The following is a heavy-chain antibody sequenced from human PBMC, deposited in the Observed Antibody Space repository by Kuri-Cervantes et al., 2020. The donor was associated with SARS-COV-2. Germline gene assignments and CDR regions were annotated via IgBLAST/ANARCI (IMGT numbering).Heavy chain of an antibody. V-gene: IGHV3-7*03. D-gene: IGHD6-13*01. CDR3: ASSGAAAGLDWFDP. CDR1: GFTFSSYW. CDR2: IKQDGSEK. J-gene: IGHJ5*02. Sequence: GGSLRLSCAASGFTFSSYWMSWVHQAPGKGLEWVANIKQDGSEKYYVDSVRGRFTISRDNAKNSLYLQMNSLRAEDTAVYYCASSGAAAGLDWFDPWGQGTLVTVSS.